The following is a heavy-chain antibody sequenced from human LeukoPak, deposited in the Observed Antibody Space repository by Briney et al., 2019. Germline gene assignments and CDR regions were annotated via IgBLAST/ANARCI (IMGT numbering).Heavy chain of an antibody. D-gene: IGHD3-10*01. CDR1: GFTLSLYD. CDR2: IGPAGDT. J-gene: IGHJ6*02. CDR3: ARGGSGSYSIRDYLYGMDV. Sequence: GGSLRLSCAASGFTLSLYDMHWVRQVTGKGLEWVSVIGPAGDTYYADSAKGRFIISREDAKDSLYLQMNSLRAGDTAVYHCARGGSGSYSIRDYLYGMDVWGQGTTVTVSS. V-gene: IGHV3-13*01.